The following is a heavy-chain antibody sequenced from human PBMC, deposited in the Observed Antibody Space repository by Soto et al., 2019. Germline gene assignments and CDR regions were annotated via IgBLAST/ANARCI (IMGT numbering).Heavy chain of an antibody. CDR3: AMVGYYYVSGSYLFDH. Sequence: QVQLVQSGGEVKKPGASVKVSCKASGYTFTSHSISWVRRAPGEGLEWVGWISGYNGYTNYAQNFKGSVTMTTDASTRTAYMELRSLRPDDTAVYYWAMVGYYYVSGSYLFDHWGQGTLVTFSS. J-gene: IGHJ5*02. V-gene: IGHV1-18*01. D-gene: IGHD3-10*01. CDR1: GYTFTSHS. CDR2: ISGYNGYT.